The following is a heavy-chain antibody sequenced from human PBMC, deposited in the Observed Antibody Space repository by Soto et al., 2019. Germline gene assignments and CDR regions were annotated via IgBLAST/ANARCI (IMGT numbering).Heavy chain of an antibody. CDR1: GGTFSNYA. V-gene: IGHV1-69*12. CDR3: ATGGERDYYDHSGWR. CDR2: IIPIFGTV. J-gene: IGHJ1*01. Sequence: QVQLVQAGAEVKKPGLSVKVSCKASGGTFSNYALDWVRQAPGQGLEWMGGIIPIFGTVRHAQNFQGRVTLTADESAATAYMELSSLRYEDTAMYYCATGGERDYYDHSGWRWGQGTLGTVSS. D-gene: IGHD3-22*01.